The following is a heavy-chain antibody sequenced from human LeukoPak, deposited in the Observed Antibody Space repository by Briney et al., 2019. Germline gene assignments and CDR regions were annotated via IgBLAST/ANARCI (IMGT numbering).Heavy chain of an antibody. D-gene: IGHD6-19*01. Sequence: GGSLRLSCAASGFTFSSYAMSWVRQAPGKGLEWVSAISGSGGSTYYADSVKGRFTISRDNSKNTLYLQMNSLRAEDTAAYYCAKVFYVAGTPFDYWGQGTLVTVSS. V-gene: IGHV3-23*01. CDR2: ISGSGGST. CDR1: GFTFSSYA. J-gene: IGHJ4*02. CDR3: AKVFYVAGTPFDY.